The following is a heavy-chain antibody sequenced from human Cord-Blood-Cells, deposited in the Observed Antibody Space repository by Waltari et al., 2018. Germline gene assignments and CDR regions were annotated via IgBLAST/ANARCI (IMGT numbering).Heavy chain of an antibody. CDR3: ARLLPSYYDFWSGYSAFDY. Sequence: EVQLVQSGAEVKKPGESLKISCKGSGYSFTSYWIGWVRQMPGKGLEWMGIIYPGDSDPRYSPSVQGQVTISADKSISTAYLQWSSLKASDTAMYYCARLLPSYYDFWSGYSAFDYWGQGTLVTVSS. CDR2: IYPGDSDP. D-gene: IGHD3-3*01. J-gene: IGHJ4*02. CDR1: GYSFTSYW. V-gene: IGHV5-51*01.